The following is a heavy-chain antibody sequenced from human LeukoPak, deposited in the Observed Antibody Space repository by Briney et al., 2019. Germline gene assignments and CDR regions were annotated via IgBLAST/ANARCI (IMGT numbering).Heavy chain of an antibody. D-gene: IGHD3-9*01. CDR1: GYTFTNYT. Sequence: ASVKVSCKPSGYTFTNYTLNWVRPPPGQGREWMGWIDTNTGNPTYAQGFIGRFVFSLDPSLTTAYLQISSLNAEDPAGYYCARGYDTSGYFSYWGQGTLVTVSS. CDR2: IDTNTGNP. V-gene: IGHV7-4-1*02. J-gene: IGHJ4*02. CDR3: ARGYDTSGYFSY.